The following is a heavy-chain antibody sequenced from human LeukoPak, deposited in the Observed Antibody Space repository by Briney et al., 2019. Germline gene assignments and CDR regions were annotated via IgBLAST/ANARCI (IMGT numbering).Heavy chain of an antibody. CDR3: ARRPLTRLFSPNYYFDY. J-gene: IGHJ4*02. Sequence: SETLSLTCSVSPESISSSSYYWGWIRQPPGKGLEWIGSIYYRGDAYYNPSLKSRVTISVDTSKNQFSLTLRSVTAADTAVYYCARRPLTRLFSPNYYFDYWGQGTLVTVSS. V-gene: IGHV4-39*01. CDR1: PESISSSSYY. CDR2: IYYRGDA. D-gene: IGHD4/OR15-4a*01.